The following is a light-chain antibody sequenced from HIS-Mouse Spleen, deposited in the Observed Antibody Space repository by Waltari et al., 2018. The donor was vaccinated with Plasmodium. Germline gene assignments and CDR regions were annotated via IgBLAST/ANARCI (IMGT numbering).Light chain of an antibody. J-gene: IGKJ3*01. CDR2: GAS. CDR1: QRVSSN. CDR3: QQYNNWSFT. Sequence: EIVMTQSPATLSVSPGERATLSCRASQRVSSNVAWYQPRPGQAPRIRIYGASTRATGIPARFSGSGSGTEFTLTISSRQSEDFAVYYCQQYNNWSFTFGPGTKVDIK. V-gene: IGKV3-15*01.